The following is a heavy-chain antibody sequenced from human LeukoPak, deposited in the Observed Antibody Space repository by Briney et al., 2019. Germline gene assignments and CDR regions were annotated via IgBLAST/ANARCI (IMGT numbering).Heavy chain of an antibody. D-gene: IGHD3-22*01. CDR2: IYYSGST. Sequence: SETLSLTCTVSGGSISSYYWSWIRQPPGKGLEWIGYIYYSGSTNYNPSLKSRVTISVDTSKNQFSLKLSSVTAADTAVYYCARDKGYYYDSSGYAFDIWGQGTMVTASS. J-gene: IGHJ3*02. CDR3: ARDKGYYYDSSGYAFDI. CDR1: GGSISSYY. V-gene: IGHV4-59*01.